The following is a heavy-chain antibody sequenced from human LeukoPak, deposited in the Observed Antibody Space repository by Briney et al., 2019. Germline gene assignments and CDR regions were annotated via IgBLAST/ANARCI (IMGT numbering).Heavy chain of an antibody. D-gene: IGHD3-10*01. J-gene: IGHJ4*02. CDR2: ISYDGNRQ. CDR1: GFTFSSYG. Sequence: GGSLRLSCAASGFTFSSYGMHWVRQAPGKGLEWVAIISYDGNRQYYGDSVKGRFTISRDNSKNTLYLQMNSLRAEDTAVYYCARDGSGSYTFDYWGQGTLVTVSS. CDR3: ARDGSGSYTFDY. V-gene: IGHV3-30*03.